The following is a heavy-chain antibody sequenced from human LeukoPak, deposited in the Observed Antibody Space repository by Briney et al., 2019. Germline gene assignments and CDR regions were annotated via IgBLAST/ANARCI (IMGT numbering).Heavy chain of an antibody. CDR2: IYAGGTT. J-gene: IGHJ4*02. CDR3: ARDDNWGSDY. CDR1: GFTVSTNY. D-gene: IGHD7-27*01. V-gene: IGHV3-53*01. Sequence: GGSLRLSCAASGFTVSTNYMSWVRQAPGRGLEWVSVIYAGGTTYYADSVRGRFTISRDNSKNTLYLQMNSLRDEDTAVYYCARDDNWGSDYWGQGTLVTVSS.